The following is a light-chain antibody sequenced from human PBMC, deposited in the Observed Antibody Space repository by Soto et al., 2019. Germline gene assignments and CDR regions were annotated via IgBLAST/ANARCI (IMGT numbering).Light chain of an antibody. CDR3: FSYAVTHARLRV. Sequence: QSVLTQPRSVSGSPGQSVTISCTGTTGDGGDYDYVSWYQQHPGKAPKLLVYDVSKRPSGVPDRFSGSRSGNTASLTISGVQADDEGDYYCFSYAVTHARLRVFGTGTKLTVL. V-gene: IGLV2-11*01. CDR2: DVS. CDR1: TGDGGDYDY. J-gene: IGLJ1*01.